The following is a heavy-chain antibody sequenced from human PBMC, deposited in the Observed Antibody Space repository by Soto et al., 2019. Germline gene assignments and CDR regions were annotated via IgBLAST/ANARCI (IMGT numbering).Heavy chain of an antibody. V-gene: IGHV4-59*11. J-gene: IGHJ4*02. Sequence: SETLSLTCTFSCVSMISHYWTWLRQPPGKGLEWIGYISYSGSTYYNPSLKTRVTISADTSRNQFSLKLSSVIAADTAVYYCARADPDASVGYWGQGTLVTVSS. CDR2: ISYSGST. CDR3: ARADPDASVGY. CDR1: CVSMISHY. D-gene: IGHD3-16*01.